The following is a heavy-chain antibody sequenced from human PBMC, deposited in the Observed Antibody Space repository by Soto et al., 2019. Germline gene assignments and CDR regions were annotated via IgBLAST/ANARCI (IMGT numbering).Heavy chain of an antibody. V-gene: IGHV3-23*01. CDR1: GFTFSSYA. J-gene: IGHJ6*02. D-gene: IGHD2-15*01. Sequence: GGSLRLSCAASGFTFSSYAMSWVRQAPGKGLEWVSAISGSGGSTYYADSVKGRFTISRDNSKNTLYLQMNSLRAEDTAVYYCAKEVVLGALYYYGMDVWGQGTTVTVSS. CDR3: AKEVVLGALYYYGMDV. CDR2: ISGSGGST.